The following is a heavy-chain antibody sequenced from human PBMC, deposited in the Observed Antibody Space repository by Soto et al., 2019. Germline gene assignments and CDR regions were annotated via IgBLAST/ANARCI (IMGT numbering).Heavy chain of an antibody. CDR1: GGSISSYY. V-gene: IGHV4-59*01. Sequence: SETLSLTCTVSGGSISSYYWSWIRQPPGKGLEWIGYIYYSGSTNYNPSLKSRVTISVDTSKNQLSLKLSSVTAADTAVYYCARIHYYDSSGDHDYWGQGTLVTVSS. CDR2: IYYSGST. J-gene: IGHJ4*02. CDR3: ARIHYYDSSGDHDY. D-gene: IGHD3-22*01.